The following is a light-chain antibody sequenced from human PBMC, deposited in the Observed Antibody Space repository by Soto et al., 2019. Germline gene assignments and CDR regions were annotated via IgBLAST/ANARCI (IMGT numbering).Light chain of an antibody. CDR2: GAS. J-gene: IGKJ5*01. V-gene: IGKV3D-15*01. Sequence: EIVMTQSPATLSVSPGERATLSCRASQSVSSNLAWYQQKPGQAPRLLIYGASTRATGIPARFSGSGSGTEFTLTISSLQSVDFAVYYCQQYNNWPPIIFGQGTRLEIK. CDR1: QSVSSN. CDR3: QQYNNWPPII.